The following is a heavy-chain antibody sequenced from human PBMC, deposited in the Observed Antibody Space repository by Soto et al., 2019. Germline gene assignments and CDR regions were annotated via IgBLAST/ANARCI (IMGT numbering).Heavy chain of an antibody. CDR1: GYTFTNYG. CDR2: ISGYNGNT. Sequence: QVQVVQSGDEVKKPGASVKVSCKASGYTFTNYGFSWVRQAPGQGLEWMGWISGYNGNTKYAEKFQGRVTMTTDTSTSTAHMELRSLRSADTAVYYWAREGQAPYYYYGMDVWGQGTAVTVSS. V-gene: IGHV1-18*01. J-gene: IGHJ6*02. CDR3: AREGQAPYYYYGMDV.